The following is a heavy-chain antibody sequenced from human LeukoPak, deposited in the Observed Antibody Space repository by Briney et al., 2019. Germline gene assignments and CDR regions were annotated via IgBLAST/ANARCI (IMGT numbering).Heavy chain of an antibody. J-gene: IGHJ4*02. V-gene: IGHV3-53*01. Sequence: GGSLRLSCAASAFTVSSNYMTWVRQAPGKGLEWVSVLYSGGTTYYADSVKGRFTVSRDNSKNTLYLQMNSLRAEDTAVYYCARDLIVGYFDYWGQGTLVTVSS. D-gene: IGHD1-26*01. CDR1: AFTVSSNY. CDR3: ARDLIVGYFDY. CDR2: LYSGGTT.